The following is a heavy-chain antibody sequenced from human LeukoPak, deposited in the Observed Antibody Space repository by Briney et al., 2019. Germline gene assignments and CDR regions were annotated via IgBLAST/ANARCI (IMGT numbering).Heavy chain of an antibody. CDR1: GYTFTGHY. D-gene: IGHD5-12*01. CDR3: ARGGYSGFDPFDY. J-gene: IGHJ4*02. Sequence: ASVKVSCKASGYTFTGHYMHWVRQAPGRGLEWMGWINPISGVTNFAQNFLGRVSMSRDTSIRTAYLDMYSLTFDDTAVFYCARGGYSGFDPFDYWGQGTLVTVSS. CDR2: INPISGVT. V-gene: IGHV1-2*02.